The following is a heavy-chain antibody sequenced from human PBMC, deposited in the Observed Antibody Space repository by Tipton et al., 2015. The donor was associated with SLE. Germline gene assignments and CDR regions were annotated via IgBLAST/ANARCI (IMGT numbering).Heavy chain of an antibody. CDR2: IYYSGTT. CDR3: ARGPGFLYSSSRYFDY. D-gene: IGHD6-6*01. CDR1: GGSISSHY. J-gene: IGHJ4*02. Sequence: TLSLTCTVSGGSISSHYWSWIRQPPGKGLEWIGYIYYSGTTNYNPSLKSRVTISVDTPKNQFSLKLSSVTAADTAVYYCARGPGFLYSSSRYFDYWGQGTLVTVSS. V-gene: IGHV4-59*11.